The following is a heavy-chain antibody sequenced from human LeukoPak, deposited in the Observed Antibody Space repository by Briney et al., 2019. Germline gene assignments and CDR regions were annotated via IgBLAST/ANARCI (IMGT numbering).Heavy chain of an antibody. Sequence: SETLSLTCTVSGGSISSYYWSWIRQPPGKGLEWIGYIYYSGSTNYNPSLKSRVTISVDTSKNQFSLKLSSVTAADTAVYYCARGPIVVDGGFDIWGQGTMVTVSS. V-gene: IGHV4-59*01. J-gene: IGHJ3*02. D-gene: IGHD3-22*01. CDR1: GGSISSYY. CDR2: IYYSGST. CDR3: ARGPIVVDGGFDI.